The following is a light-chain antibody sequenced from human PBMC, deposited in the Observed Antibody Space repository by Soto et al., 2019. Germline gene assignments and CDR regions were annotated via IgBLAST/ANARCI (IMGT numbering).Light chain of an antibody. V-gene: IGLV1-44*01. CDR1: SSNIGSNT. CDR2: SNN. J-gene: IGLJ3*02. CDR3: AAWDDSLNGHWV. Sequence: QSVLTQPPSASGTPGQRVTISCSGSSSNIGSNTVNWYQQLPGTAPKLLIYSNNQRPSGVPDRFSGSKSGTSASLAIRGLQSEDEADDYCAAWDDSLNGHWVFGGGTKLTVL.